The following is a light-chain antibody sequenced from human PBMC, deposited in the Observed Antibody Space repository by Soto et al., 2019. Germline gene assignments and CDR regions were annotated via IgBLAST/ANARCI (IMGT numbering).Light chain of an antibody. J-gene: IGLJ3*02. V-gene: IGLV1-44*01. CDR1: SANIGGQT. Sequence: QSVLTQPPSVSGTPGQSVTISCSGSSANIGGQTVSWYQQLPGTAPNLLIYSGHQRPSGVPDRFSASKSGSSASLAISGLQSADEGDYYCAAWDESLNRQVFGGGTKLTVL. CDR3: AAWDESLNRQV. CDR2: SGH.